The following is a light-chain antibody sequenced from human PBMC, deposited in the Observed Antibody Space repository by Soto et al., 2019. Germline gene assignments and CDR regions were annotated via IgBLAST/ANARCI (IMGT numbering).Light chain of an antibody. J-gene: IGKJ4*01. CDR1: QSFSSW. CDR2: KAS. V-gene: IGKV1-5*03. CDR3: QQYNNYSLT. Sequence: DIEMTQSPSTLSASVGDRVTITCRASQSFSSWLAWYQLKPGKAPKLLIYKASILEDGVPSRFSGSGSGTEFTLTISSLEPDDFATYYCQQYNNYSLTFGGGTKVEIK.